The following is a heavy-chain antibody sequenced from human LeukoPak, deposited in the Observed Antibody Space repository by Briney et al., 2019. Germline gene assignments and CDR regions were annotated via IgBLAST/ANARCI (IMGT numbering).Heavy chain of an antibody. CDR3: AELGITMIGGV. D-gene: IGHD3-10*02. CDR2: INNNGGRT. CDR1: GFTFSNYA. Sequence: GGSLRLSCAASGFTFSNYAMHWVRQAPGKGLEYVSTINNNGGRTSYANSVKGRFTISRDNAKNSLYLQMNSLRAEDTAVYYCAELGITMIGGVWGKGTTVTISS. J-gene: IGHJ6*04. V-gene: IGHV3-64*01.